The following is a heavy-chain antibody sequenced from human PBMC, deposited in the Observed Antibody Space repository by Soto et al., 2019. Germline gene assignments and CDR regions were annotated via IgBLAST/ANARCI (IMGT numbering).Heavy chain of an antibody. V-gene: IGHV5-51*01. D-gene: IGHD2-15*01. CDR3: ARDIRNVRYYYSAMDV. CDR1: GYIFTDYW. J-gene: IGHJ6*02. Sequence: GASLKISCNGSGYIFTDYWIVLVRQLPAQGLERMGIIYPGVSDTRYSPSFQGHVPIPVNKSTSTAYLQWKTLKASDTAMYFSARDIRNVRYYYSAMDVWGEGAPLTVSS. CDR2: IYPGVSDT.